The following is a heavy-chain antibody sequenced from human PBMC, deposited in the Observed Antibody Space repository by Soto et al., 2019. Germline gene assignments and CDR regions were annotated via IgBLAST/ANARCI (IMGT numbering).Heavy chain of an antibody. V-gene: IGHV3-23*01. CDR2: ISGSGGST. Sequence: GGSLRLSCAASGFTFSSYAMSWVRQAPGKGLEWVSAISGSGGSTYYADSVKGRFTISRDNSKNTLYLQMNSLRAEDTAVYYCAKNHYYGSGSYFRIFDYWGQGTLVTVSS. J-gene: IGHJ4*02. CDR3: AKNHYYGSGSYFRIFDY. CDR1: GFTFSSYA. D-gene: IGHD3-10*01.